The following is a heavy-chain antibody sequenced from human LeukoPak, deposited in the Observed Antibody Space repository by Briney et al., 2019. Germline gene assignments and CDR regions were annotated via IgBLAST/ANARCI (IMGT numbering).Heavy chain of an antibody. CDR2: IKEDGSEK. Sequence: GSLRLSCAASGFTFSSFGMSWVRQAPGKGLEWVASIKEDGSEKYYVDSVKGRFTISRDNAKNSVYLQMNSLRADDTAVYYCARDWSDGFDYWGQGTLVTVSS. V-gene: IGHV3-7*01. CDR1: GFTFSSFG. J-gene: IGHJ4*02. CDR3: ARDWSDGFDY. D-gene: IGHD3-3*01.